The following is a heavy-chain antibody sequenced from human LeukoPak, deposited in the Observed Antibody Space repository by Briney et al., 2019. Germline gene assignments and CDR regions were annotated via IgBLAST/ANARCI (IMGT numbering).Heavy chain of an antibody. CDR1: GYTFTSYG. J-gene: IGHJ5*02. CDR2: ISAYNGNT. CDR3: ARDRRLYYYDSSGYWFDP. Sequence: ASVKVSCKASGYTFTSYGISWVRQAPGQGLEWMGWISAYNGNTNYAQKLQGRVTMTTDTSTSTAYMELRSLRSDDTAVYYCARDRRLYYYDSSGYWFDPWGQGTLVTVSS. V-gene: IGHV1-18*01. D-gene: IGHD3-22*01.